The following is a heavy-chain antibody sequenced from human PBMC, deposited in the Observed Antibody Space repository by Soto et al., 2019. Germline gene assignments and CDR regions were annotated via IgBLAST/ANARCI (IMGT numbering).Heavy chain of an antibody. J-gene: IGHJ4*02. D-gene: IGHD2-8*01. V-gene: IGHV3-33*01. Sequence: GGSLRLSCAASGFTFSSYGMHWVRQAPGKGLEWVAVIWYDGSNKYYADSVKGRFTISRDNSKNTLYLQMNSLRAEDTAVYYCAREYCTNGVCFDYWGQGTLVTVSS. CDR1: GFTFSSYG. CDR3: AREYCTNGVCFDY. CDR2: IWYDGSNK.